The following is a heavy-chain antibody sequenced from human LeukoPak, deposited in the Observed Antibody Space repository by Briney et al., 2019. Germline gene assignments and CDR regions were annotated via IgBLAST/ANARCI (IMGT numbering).Heavy chain of an antibody. V-gene: IGHV4-39*01. Sequence: PSETLSLTCTVSGGSISSSSYYWGWIRQPPAKGLEWIGSIYYSGSTYYNPSLKSRVTISVDTSKNQFSLKLSSVTAADTAVYYCARFYSYDSSGYYYPAFDIWGQGTMVTVSS. D-gene: IGHD3-22*01. CDR2: IYYSGST. J-gene: IGHJ3*02. CDR3: ARFYSYDSSGYYYPAFDI. CDR1: GGSISSSSYY.